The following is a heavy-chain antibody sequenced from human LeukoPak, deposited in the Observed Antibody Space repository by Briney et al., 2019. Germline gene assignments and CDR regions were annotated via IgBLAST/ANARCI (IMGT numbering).Heavy chain of an antibody. Sequence: SETLSLTCAVYGGSFSGYYWSWIRQPPGKGLEWIGEINHSGSTNYNPSLKSRVTISVDTSKNQFSLKLSSVTAADTAVYYCARGYGDYDFITPYYYYYMDVWGKGTTVTVSS. J-gene: IGHJ6*03. CDR2: INHSGST. CDR3: ARGYGDYDFITPYYYYYMDV. CDR1: GGSFSGYY. D-gene: IGHD4-17*01. V-gene: IGHV4-34*01.